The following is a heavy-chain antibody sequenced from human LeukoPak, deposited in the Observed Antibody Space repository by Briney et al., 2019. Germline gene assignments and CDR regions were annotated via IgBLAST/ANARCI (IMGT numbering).Heavy chain of an antibody. Sequence: ASVKVSCKASGYTFTGYYMHWVRQAPGQGLGWMGWINPNSGGTNYAQKFQGRVTMTRDTSISTAYMELSRLRSDDTAVYYCAREKYYGSGSWDFGYWGQGTLVTVSS. V-gene: IGHV1-2*02. CDR1: GYTFTGYY. CDR3: AREKYYGSGSWDFGY. D-gene: IGHD3-10*01. J-gene: IGHJ4*02. CDR2: INPNSGGT.